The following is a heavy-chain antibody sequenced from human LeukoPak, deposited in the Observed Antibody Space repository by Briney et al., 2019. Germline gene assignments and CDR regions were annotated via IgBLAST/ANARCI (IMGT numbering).Heavy chain of an antibody. D-gene: IGHD1-14*01. CDR2: IWYGGSNK. CDR3: AKEDDRTY. Sequence: GGSLRLSCAASGFTFSSYGMHWVRQAPGKGLEWVAVIWYGGSNKYYADSVKGRFTISRDNSKNTLYLQMNSLRAEDTAVYYCAKEDDRTYWGQGTLVTVSS. J-gene: IGHJ4*02. V-gene: IGHV3-30*02. CDR1: GFTFSSYG.